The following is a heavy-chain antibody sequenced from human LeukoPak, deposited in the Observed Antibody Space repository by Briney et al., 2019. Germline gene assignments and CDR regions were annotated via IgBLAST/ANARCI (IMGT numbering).Heavy chain of an antibody. CDR1: GFTFGDYA. V-gene: IGHV3-49*04. CDR2: IRSKAYGGTT. Sequence: GGSLRLSCTASGFTFGDYAMSWVRQAPGKGLEWVGFIRSKAYGGTTEYAASVKGRFTISRDDSKSIAYLQMNSLKTEDTAVYYCTRGYDYVWGSYRYRAFDIWGQGTRVSVSS. D-gene: IGHD3-16*02. CDR3: TRGYDYVWGSYRYRAFDI. J-gene: IGHJ3*02.